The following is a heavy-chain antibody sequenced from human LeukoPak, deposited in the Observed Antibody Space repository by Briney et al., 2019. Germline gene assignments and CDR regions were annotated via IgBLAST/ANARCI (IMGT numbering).Heavy chain of an antibody. J-gene: IGHJ4*02. Sequence: SETLSLTCTVSGYSISSGYYWSWIRQPPGKGLEWIGEINHSGSTNYNPSLKSRVTISVDTSKNQFSLKLSSVTAADTAVYYCARQGSGRHIVVVTATYFDYWGQGTLVTVSS. CDR1: GYSISSGYY. V-gene: IGHV4-34*01. D-gene: IGHD2-21*02. CDR2: INHSGST. CDR3: ARQGSGRHIVVVTATYFDY.